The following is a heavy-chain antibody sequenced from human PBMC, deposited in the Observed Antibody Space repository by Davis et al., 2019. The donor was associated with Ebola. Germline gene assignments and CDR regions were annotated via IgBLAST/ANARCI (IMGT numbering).Heavy chain of an antibody. CDR3: TTVTHNWNYEDPFGY. V-gene: IGHV3-15*01. CDR1: GFTFSNAW. CDR2: IKSTTDGGTT. Sequence: GSLRLSCAASGFTFSNAWMSWVRQAPGKGLVWVGRIKSTTDGGTTDYAAPVKGRFTISRDDSKNTLYLQMNSLKTEDTAVYYCTTVTHNWNYEDPFGYWGQGTLVTVSS. D-gene: IGHD1-7*01. J-gene: IGHJ4*02.